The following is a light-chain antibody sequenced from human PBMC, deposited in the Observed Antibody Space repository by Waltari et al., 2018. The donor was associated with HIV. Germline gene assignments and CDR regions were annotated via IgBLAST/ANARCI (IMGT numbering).Light chain of an antibody. Sequence: DIQMTQSPSSLSASVGDRVTITCRASQRIRIHLNWDQQKSGKAPKVLIYASSSLQSGVPSRFSGSGSGTEYTLTITSLQPEDFATYYCQQSYSNSGTFGQGTKVEIK. J-gene: IGKJ1*01. V-gene: IGKV1-39*01. CDR1: QRIRIH. CDR2: ASS. CDR3: QQSYSNSGT.